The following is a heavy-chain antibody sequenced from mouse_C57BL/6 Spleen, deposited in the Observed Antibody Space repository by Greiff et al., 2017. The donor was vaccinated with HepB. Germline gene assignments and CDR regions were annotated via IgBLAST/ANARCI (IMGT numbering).Heavy chain of an antibody. D-gene: IGHD2-5*01. CDR3: ARDYSNSFYAMDY. J-gene: IGHJ4*01. V-gene: IGHV1-55*01. Sequence: QVHVKQSGAELVKPGASVKMSCKASGYTFTSYWITWVKQRPGQGLEWIGDIYPGSGSTNYNEKFKSKATLTVDTSSSTAYMQLSSLTSEDSAVYYCARDYSNSFYAMDYWGQGTPVTVSS. CDR2: IYPGSGST. CDR1: GYTFTSYW.